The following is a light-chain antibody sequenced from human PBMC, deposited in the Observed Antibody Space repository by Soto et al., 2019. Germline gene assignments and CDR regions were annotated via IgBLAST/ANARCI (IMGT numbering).Light chain of an antibody. CDR1: SSDVGGYKF. J-gene: IGLJ2*01. CDR2: EVS. V-gene: IGLV2-14*01. CDR3: SSYTSSSTVV. Sequence: QSALTQPASVSGSPGQSITISCTGTSSDVGGYKFVSWYQQHPGTAPKLMIYEVSNRPSGVSNRFSGSKSDNTASLTISGLQAEDEADYYCSSYTSSSTVVFGGGTKLTVL.